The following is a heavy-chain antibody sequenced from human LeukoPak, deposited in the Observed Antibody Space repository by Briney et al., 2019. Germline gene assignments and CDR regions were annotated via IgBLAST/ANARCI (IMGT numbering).Heavy chain of an antibody. D-gene: IGHD6-13*01. CDR1: GGTFSSYA. Sequence: GASVKVSCKASGGTFSSYAISWVRQAPGQGLEWMGGIIPIFGTANYAQKFQGRVTITTDESTSTAYMELSSLRSEDTAVYYCASRGIAAAGTGPRFSRRSFGMDVWGQGTTVTVSS. CDR2: IIPIFGTA. V-gene: IGHV1-69*05. CDR3: ASRGIAAAGTGPRFSRRSFGMDV. J-gene: IGHJ6*02.